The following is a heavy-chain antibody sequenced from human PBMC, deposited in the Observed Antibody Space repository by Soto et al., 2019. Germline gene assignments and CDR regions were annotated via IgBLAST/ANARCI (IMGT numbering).Heavy chain of an antibody. J-gene: IGHJ6*02. CDR3: GRSSRYSTDV. CDR1: ADSISSYY. Sequence: PSETLSLTCTVSADSISSYYWTWIRQPPGKGLEWIGYISYSGTTNYNPSLKSRVTISMDTSKNQFSLKLSSVTAADTAVYYCGRSSRYSTDVWGQGTTVTVSS. V-gene: IGHV4-59*01. CDR2: ISYSGTT. D-gene: IGHD6-13*01.